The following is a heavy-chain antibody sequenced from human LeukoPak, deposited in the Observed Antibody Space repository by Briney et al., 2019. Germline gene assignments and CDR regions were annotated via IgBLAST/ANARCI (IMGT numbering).Heavy chain of an antibody. D-gene: IGHD6-19*01. CDR3: ARDLAYRSSLRGTFDI. CDR2: IYYSGNT. Sequence: SETLSLTCTVSGGSISNYFWSWIRQTPGKGLEYIGFIYYSGNTNYNPSFKSRVTISVDTSKKQFSLKLSSVTAADTAVYYCARDLAYRSSLRGTFDIWGQGTKVTVSS. V-gene: IGHV4-59*01. CDR1: GGSISNYF. J-gene: IGHJ3*02.